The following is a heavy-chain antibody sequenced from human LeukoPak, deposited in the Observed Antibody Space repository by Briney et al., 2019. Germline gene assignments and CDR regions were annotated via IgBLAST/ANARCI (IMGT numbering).Heavy chain of an antibody. CDR3: AKGGLDTAMAPYYYYGMDV. V-gene: IGHV3-7*01. Sequence: GGSLRLSCAASGFTFENYWMTWVRQAPGKGLEWVATIKGDGSEKFHVDSVKGRITISRDNANNSLSLQMNSLRVEDTAVYYCAKGGLDTAMAPYYYYGMDVWGQGTTVTVSS. CDR1: GFTFENYW. CDR2: IKGDGSEK. D-gene: IGHD5-18*01. J-gene: IGHJ6*02.